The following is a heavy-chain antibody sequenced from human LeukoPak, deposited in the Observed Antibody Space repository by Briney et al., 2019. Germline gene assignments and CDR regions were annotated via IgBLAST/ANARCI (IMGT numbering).Heavy chain of an antibody. J-gene: IGHJ3*02. CDR3: ARFAFWSDAFDI. D-gene: IGHD3-3*01. CDR1: GGSFSGYY. V-gene: IGHV4-34*01. CDR2: VNHSGST. Sequence: SETLSLTCVVYGGSFSGYYWNWIRQPPGKGLEWIGEVNHSGSTNYNPSLKSRVTISVDTSKNQFSLKLSSVTAADTAVYYCARFAFWSDAFDIWGQGTMVTVSS.